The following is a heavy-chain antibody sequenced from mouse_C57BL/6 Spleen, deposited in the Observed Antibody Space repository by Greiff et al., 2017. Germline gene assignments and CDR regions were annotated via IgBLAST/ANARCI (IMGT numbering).Heavy chain of an antibody. J-gene: IGHJ2*01. CDR3: AREDGYYNFDY. D-gene: IGHD2-3*01. CDR2: LYPGSGST. V-gene: IGHV1-55*01. CDR1: GYTFTSYW. Sequence: QVQLQQPGAELVKPGASVKMSCKASGYTFTSYWITWVKQRPGQGLEWIGDLYPGSGSTNYNEKFKSKATLTVDTSSSTAYMQLSSLTSEDSAGYYCAREDGYYNFDYWGQGTTRTVSS.